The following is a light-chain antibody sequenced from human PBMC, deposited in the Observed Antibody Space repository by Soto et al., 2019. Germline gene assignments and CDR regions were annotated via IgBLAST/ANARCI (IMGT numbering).Light chain of an antibody. V-gene: IGKV3-11*01. CDR3: QQRSSCPLT. CDR2: DAS. Sequence: EIVLTQSPATLSLSPGERATLSCRASQSISTYLAWYQQKPGQAPRLLIYDASHRATGIPARFSGSGSGTDFTLTISSLEPEDFAVYYCQQRSSCPLTFGGGTKVDIK. J-gene: IGKJ4*01. CDR1: QSISTY.